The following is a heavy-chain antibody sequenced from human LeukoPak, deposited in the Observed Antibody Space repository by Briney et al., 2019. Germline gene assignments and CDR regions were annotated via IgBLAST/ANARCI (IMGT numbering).Heavy chain of an antibody. CDR2: IKQDGSEK. J-gene: IGHJ4*02. D-gene: IGHD1-7*01. V-gene: IGHV3-7*01. CDR3: ARNYYFDY. CDR1: GFTFSSYW. Sequence: PGGSLRLSCAASGFTFSSYWISWVRQVPGKGLEWVANIKQDGSEKYYVDSVKGRFTISRDNAKSSLYLQLNNLRAEDTAVYYCARNYYFDYWGQGTLVTVSS.